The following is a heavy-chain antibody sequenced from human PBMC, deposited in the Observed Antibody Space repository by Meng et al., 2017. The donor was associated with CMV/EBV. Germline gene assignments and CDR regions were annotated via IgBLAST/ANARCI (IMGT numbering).Heavy chain of an antibody. CDR1: GFTFSSYW. V-gene: IGHV3-7*01. CDR3: ARTELELYFDY. J-gene: IGHJ4*02. CDR2: IKQDGSEK. Sequence: GESLKISCAASGFTFSSYWMSWVRQAPGKGLEWVANIKQDGSEKYYVDSVKGRFTISRDNAKNPLYLQMNSLRAEDTAVYYCARTELELYFDYWGQGTLVTVSS. D-gene: IGHD1-7*01.